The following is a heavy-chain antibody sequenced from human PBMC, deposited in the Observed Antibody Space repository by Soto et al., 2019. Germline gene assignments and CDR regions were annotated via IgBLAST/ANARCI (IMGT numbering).Heavy chain of an antibody. D-gene: IGHD6-19*01. V-gene: IGHV3-66*01. CDR3: ASGPGYSSGWFPKPFDY. CDR1: GFTVSSNY. J-gene: IGHJ4*02. Sequence: GGSLRLSCAASGFTVSSNYMSWVRQAPGKGLEWVSVIYSGGSTYYADSVKGRFTISRDDSKNTLYLQMNSLRAEDTAVYYCASGPGYSSGWFPKPFDYWGQGTLVTVSS. CDR2: IYSGGST.